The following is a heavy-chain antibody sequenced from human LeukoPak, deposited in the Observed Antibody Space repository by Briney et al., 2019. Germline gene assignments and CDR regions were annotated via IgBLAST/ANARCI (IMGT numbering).Heavy chain of an antibody. V-gene: IGHV4-38-2*02. Sequence: SETLSLTCTVSGYSISHDYYWGWIRRSPGKGLEWIGSIYHSGSTYYSASLKSRVTISVDTSKNQFSLKLSSVTAADTAVYYCARTNYDYYFDYWGQGTLVTVSS. CDR1: GYSISHDYY. CDR2: IYHSGST. J-gene: IGHJ4*02. CDR3: ARTNYDYYFDY. D-gene: IGHD3-16*01.